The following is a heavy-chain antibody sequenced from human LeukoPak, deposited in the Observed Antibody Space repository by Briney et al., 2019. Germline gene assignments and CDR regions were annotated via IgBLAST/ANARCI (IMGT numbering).Heavy chain of an antibody. J-gene: IGHJ4*02. V-gene: IGHV1-2*02. D-gene: IGHD3-22*01. CDR3: AKDQEGYTYYYDSSGPHFDY. CDR1: GYTFTGYY. Sequence: ASVKVSCKASGYTFTGYYMHWVRQAPGQGLEWMGWINPNSGGTSYARKFQGRVTMTRDTSINTADMELSRLRSDDTAVYYCAKDQEGYTYYYDSSGPHFDYWGQGTLVTVSS. CDR2: INPNSGGT.